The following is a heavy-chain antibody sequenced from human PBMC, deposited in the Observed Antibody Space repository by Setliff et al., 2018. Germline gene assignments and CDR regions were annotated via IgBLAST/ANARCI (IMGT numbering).Heavy chain of an antibody. D-gene: IGHD6-6*01. CDR2: IYTRGSA. J-gene: IGHJ6*03. CDR1: GGSISEANYY. Sequence: SETLSLTCAVSGGSISEANYYWSWVRQPAGKGLEWIGHIYTRGSANYNPSLRSRVSISVDTSKNHFSLRLSSLTAADTAVYYCARMAVRVASRPSSPLDYYYYMDVWGKGTTVTVS. V-gene: IGHV4-61*09. CDR3: ARMAVRVASRPSSPLDYYYYMDV.